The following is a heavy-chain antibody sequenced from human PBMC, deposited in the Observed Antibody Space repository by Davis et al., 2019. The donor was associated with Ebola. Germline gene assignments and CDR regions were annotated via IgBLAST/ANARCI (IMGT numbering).Heavy chain of an antibody. D-gene: IGHD1-7*01. CDR3: AAQRYNWNYGAFYFDY. CDR2: INPSGGST. J-gene: IGHJ4*02. Sequence: AASVKVSCKASGYTFTSYGISWVRQAPGQGLEWMGIINPSGGSTSYAQKFQGRVTMTRDTSTNTVYMELSSLRSEDTAVYYCAAQRYNWNYGAFYFDYWGQGTLVTVSS. V-gene: IGHV1-46*01. CDR1: GYTFTSYG.